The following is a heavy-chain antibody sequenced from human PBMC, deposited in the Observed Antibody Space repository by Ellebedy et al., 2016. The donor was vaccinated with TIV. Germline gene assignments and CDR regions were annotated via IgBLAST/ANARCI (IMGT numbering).Heavy chain of an antibody. CDR2: VTDSGSRT. CDR1: GLNFSSSA. J-gene: IGHJ4*02. D-gene: IGHD2-8*01. Sequence: GGSLRLXCVGSGLNFSSSAVNWVRQAPGKGLEWVSGVTDSGSRTFYSDSVKGRFTISRDNSEKTVYLQMNSLRAEDTAVYYCAKDRGAFGMLSFDYWGQGTLVTVSS. CDR3: AKDRGAFGMLSFDY. V-gene: IGHV3-23*01.